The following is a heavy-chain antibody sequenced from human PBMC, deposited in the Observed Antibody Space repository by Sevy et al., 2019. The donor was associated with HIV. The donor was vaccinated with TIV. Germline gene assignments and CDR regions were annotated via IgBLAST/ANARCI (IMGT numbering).Heavy chain of an antibody. J-gene: IGHJ3*02. CDR2: INPNDGST. V-gene: IGHV1-46*01. D-gene: IGHD6-13*01. CDR1: GYTFTSYY. CDR3: ARDHTVTGSNWYGAFDI. Sequence: ASVKVSCKASGYTFTSYYMHWVRQAPGQGLEWMGIINPNDGSTSYAQKFQGRVTMTRDTSTSTVYMELSSLRSEDTALYYCARDHTVTGSNWYGAFDIWGQGTMVTVSS.